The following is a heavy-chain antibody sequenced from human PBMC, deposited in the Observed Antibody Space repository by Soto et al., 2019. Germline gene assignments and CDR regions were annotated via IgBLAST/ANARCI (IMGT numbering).Heavy chain of an antibody. D-gene: IGHD6-6*01. V-gene: IGHV4-31*03. CDR2: KYYSGST. CDR1: GGSISSGGYY. Sequence: SETLSLTCTVSGGSISSGGYYWSWIRQHPGKGREWIGYKYYSGSTYYNPSLKSRVTISVDTSKNQFSLKLSSVTAAYTAVYYCARDRIAARRGGWFDPWGQGTLVTVSS. CDR3: ARDRIAARRGGWFDP. J-gene: IGHJ5*02.